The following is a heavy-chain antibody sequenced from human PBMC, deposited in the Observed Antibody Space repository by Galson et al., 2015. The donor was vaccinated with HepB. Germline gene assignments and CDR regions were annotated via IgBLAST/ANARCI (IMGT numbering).Heavy chain of an antibody. CDR2: IFYSGST. D-gene: IGHD6-19*01. CDR3: ARAGTGDAFDI. V-gene: IGHV4-39*01. Sequence: ETLSLTCTVSSGSISSSNYYWGWIRQPPGKGLEWIGNIFYSGSTYYNPSLKSRVTISVDTSKNQFSLKLSSVTAADTAVYYCARAGTGDAFDIWGQGTMVTVSS. CDR1: SGSISSSNYY. J-gene: IGHJ3*02.